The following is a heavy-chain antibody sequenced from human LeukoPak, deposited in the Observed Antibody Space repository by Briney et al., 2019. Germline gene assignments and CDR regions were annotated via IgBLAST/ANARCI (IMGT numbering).Heavy chain of an antibody. CDR3: ARGSANYYDSSGYYYLSLDY. CDR1: GFIFSSYA. J-gene: IGHJ4*02. D-gene: IGHD3-22*01. CDR2: ISYDGSNK. Sequence: GMSLSLSCAASGFIFSSYAMHWVRQAPGKGLERMALISYDGSNKYYADPVKGRFTISRDNSKNTLYLQMNSLRAEDTTVYYCARGSANYYDSSGYYYLSLDYWGQGTLVTVSS. V-gene: IGHV3-30*04.